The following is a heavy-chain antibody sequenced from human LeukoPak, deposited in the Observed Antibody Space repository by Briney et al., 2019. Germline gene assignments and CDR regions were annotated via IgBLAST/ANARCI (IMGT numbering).Heavy chain of an antibody. CDR3: VVVVEPPGSDGFDV. J-gene: IGHJ3*01. D-gene: IGHD1-14*01. CDR1: GFTFNNYA. V-gene: IGHV3-23*01. Sequence: GGSLRLSCAASGFTFNNYAMNWVRQAPGKGLEWVSGISGGGGSGVNTYYADSVKGRFTISRDNARNTVSLQMNSLTIEDTAVYYCVVVVEPPGSDGFDVWGQGTMIAVSS. CDR2: ISGGGGSGVNT.